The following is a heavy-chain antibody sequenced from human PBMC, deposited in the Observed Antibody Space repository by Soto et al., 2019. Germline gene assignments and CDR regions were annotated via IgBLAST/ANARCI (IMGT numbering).Heavy chain of an antibody. Sequence: PEGALRLSCVDSGFAFGDYTMSGFRQAPGGGVEWVGFIRIKAYVATTEYAASVKGRFTISRDDAKSIAYLQMNSLKREDTAVYYCARDLASSENHDFSSREAWGKGKTVIVSA. CDR2: IRIKAYVATT. CDR3: ARDLASSENHDFSSREA. J-gene: IGHJ6*04. CDR1: GFAFGDYT. V-gene: IGHV3-49*03. D-gene: IGHD3-3*02.